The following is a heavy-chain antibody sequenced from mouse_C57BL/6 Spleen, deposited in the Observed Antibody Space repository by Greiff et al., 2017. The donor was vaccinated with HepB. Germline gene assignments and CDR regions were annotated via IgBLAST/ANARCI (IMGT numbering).Heavy chain of an antibody. CDR3: AKPEDYGGYYAMDY. D-gene: IGHD2-4*01. J-gene: IGHJ4*01. V-gene: IGHV2-3*01. Sequence: VKLVESGPGLVAPSQTLSITCTVSGFSLISYGVSWVRQPPGKGLEWLGVIWGDGSTNYHSALIYRLSISKDNSKSQVFLQLNSLQTDDTATYYCAKPEDYGGYYAMDYWGQGTSVTVSS. CDR2: IWGDGST. CDR1: GFSLISYG.